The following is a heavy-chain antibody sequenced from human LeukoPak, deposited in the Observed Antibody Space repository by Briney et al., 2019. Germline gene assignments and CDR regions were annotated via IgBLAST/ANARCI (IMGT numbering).Heavy chain of an antibody. V-gene: IGHV3-23*01. Sequence: GGSLRLSCAASGFTFSSYAMSWVRQAPGKGLEWVSTISGSGGSTCYADSVKGRFTISRDNSKNTLYLQMNSLRAEDTAVYYCAKGYYYDISGYFIADYWGQGTLVTVSS. CDR3: AKGYYYDISGYFIADY. D-gene: IGHD3-22*01. CDR1: GFTFSSYA. CDR2: ISGSGGST. J-gene: IGHJ4*02.